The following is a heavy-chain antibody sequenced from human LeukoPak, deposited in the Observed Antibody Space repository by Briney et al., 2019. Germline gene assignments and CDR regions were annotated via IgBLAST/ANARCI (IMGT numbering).Heavy chain of an antibody. CDR1: AYNFANYW. CDR2: IDPSDSYT. V-gene: IGHV5-10-1*01. J-gene: IGHJ2*01. D-gene: IGHD4-23*01. CDR3: ARDQSGGSTFWYFDL. Sequence: GESLKISCKGSAYNFANYWISWVRQMPGKGLEWMGRIDPSDSYTDYSPSFQGHVTLSVDKSNNTAYLQWSGLKASDTATYCCARDQSGGSTFWYFDLWGRGTLVTVSS.